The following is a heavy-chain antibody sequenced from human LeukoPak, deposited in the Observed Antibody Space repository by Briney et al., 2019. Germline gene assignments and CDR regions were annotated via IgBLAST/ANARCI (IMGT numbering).Heavy chain of an antibody. CDR2: IIPIFGTA. Sequence: EASVKVSCKASGGTFSSYAISWVRQAPGQGLEWMGGIIPIFGTANYAQKFQGRVTITTDESTSTAHMELSSLRSEDTAVYYCATSGSGARIAARPHNWFDPWGQGTLVTVSS. V-gene: IGHV1-69*05. D-gene: IGHD6-6*01. J-gene: IGHJ5*02. CDR3: ATSGSGARIAARPHNWFDP. CDR1: GGTFSSYA.